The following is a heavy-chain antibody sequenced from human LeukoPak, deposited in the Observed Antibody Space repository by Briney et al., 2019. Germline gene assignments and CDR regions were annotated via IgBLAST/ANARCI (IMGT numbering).Heavy chain of an antibody. J-gene: IGHJ4*02. V-gene: IGHV3-23*01. CDR1: GFTFSSYA. CDR2: ISGSGGST. D-gene: IGHD6-25*01. CDR3: AKDLEEYSSASPIFDY. Sequence: PGGSLRLSCAASGFTFSSYAMSWVRQAPGKGLEWVSAISGSGGSTYYADSVKGRFTISRDNSKNTLYLQMNSLRAEDTAVYYCAKDLEEYSSASPIFDYWGQGTLVTVSS.